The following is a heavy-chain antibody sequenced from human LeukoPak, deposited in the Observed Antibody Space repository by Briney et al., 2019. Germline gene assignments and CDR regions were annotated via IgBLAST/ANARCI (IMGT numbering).Heavy chain of an antibody. CDR2: IYHSGST. D-gene: IGHD1-1*01. J-gene: IGHJ4*02. Sequence: SQTLSLTCAVSGGSISSSNWWSWIRQPPGKGLEWIGEIYHSGSTNYNPSLKSRATISVDKSKNQFSLKLSSVTAADTAVYYCARDLERRFDYWGPGTLVTVSS. CDR1: GGSISSSNW. V-gene: IGHV4-4*02. CDR3: ARDLERRFDY.